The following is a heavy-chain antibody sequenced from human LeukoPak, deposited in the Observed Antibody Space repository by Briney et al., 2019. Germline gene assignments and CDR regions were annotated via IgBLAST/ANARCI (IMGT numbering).Heavy chain of an antibody. Sequence: NTGGSLRLSCAASGFTFSDYYMSWIRQAPGKGLEWVSYISSSGSTIYYADSVKGRFTISRDNAKNSLYLQMNSLRAEDTAVYYCARVFGGPHYNWFDPWGQGTLVTVSS. CDR3: ARVFGGPHYNWFDP. CDR1: GFTFSDYY. V-gene: IGHV3-11*01. CDR2: ISSSGSTI. D-gene: IGHD3-10*01. J-gene: IGHJ5*02.